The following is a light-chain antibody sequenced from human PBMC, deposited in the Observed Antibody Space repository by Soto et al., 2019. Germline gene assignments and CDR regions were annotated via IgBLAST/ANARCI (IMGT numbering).Light chain of an antibody. V-gene: IGKV1-5*03. CDR2: KAS. Sequence: DIQMTQSPSSLSASVGDRVTITCQASQDISSYLNWFQQKPGKAPKLLIYKASNLASGVPSRFTGGGSGTDFTLTINSLQPDDSATYFCQQYNSYSYTFGQGTKLEIK. J-gene: IGKJ2*01. CDR1: QDISSY. CDR3: QQYNSYSYT.